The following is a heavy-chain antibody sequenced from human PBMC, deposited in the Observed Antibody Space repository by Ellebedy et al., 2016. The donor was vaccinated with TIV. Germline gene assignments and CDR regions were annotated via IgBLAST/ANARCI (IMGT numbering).Heavy chain of an antibody. CDR2: ISSSSSTI. CDR3: ARAFYGGNTLFDY. V-gene: IGHV3-48*01. Sequence: GESLKISCAASGFTFSSYSMNWVRQAPGKGLEWVSYISSSSSTIYYADSVKGRFTISRDNAKNSLYLQMNSLRAEDTAVYYCARAFYGGNTLFDYWGQGTLVTVSS. D-gene: IGHD4-23*01. J-gene: IGHJ4*02. CDR1: GFTFSSYS.